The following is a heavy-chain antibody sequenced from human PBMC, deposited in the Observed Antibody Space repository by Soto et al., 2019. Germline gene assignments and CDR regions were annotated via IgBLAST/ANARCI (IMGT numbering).Heavy chain of an antibody. CDR3: ARDLRYDFWSGYPDY. D-gene: IGHD3-3*01. Sequence: PGGSLRLSCAASGFTFSDYYMSWIRQAPGKGLEWVSYISSSSSYTNYADSVKGRFTISRDNAKNSLYLQMNSLRAEDTAVYYCARDLRYDFWSGYPDYWGQGTLVTVSS. V-gene: IGHV3-11*06. J-gene: IGHJ4*02. CDR1: GFTFSDYY. CDR2: ISSSSSYT.